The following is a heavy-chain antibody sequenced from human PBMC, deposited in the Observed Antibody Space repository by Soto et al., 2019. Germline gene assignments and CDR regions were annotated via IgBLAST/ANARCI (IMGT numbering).Heavy chain of an antibody. CDR1: GGSISTDDHF. CDR2: IYHSGST. D-gene: IGHD6-13*01. V-gene: IGHV4-30-4*01. J-gene: IGHJ4*02. Sequence: QVQLQESGPGLVKPSQTLSLTCTVSGGSISTDDHFWSWIRQPPGKGLEWIGYIYHSGSTHYNPSLKSRLFISLDTSKNPFSPQLTSVTAADTAVYYCATVRSRWTIDYWGQGTLVTVSS. CDR3: ATVRSRWTIDY.